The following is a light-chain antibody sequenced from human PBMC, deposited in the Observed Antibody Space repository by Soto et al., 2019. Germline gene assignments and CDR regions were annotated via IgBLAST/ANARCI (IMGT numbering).Light chain of an antibody. Sequence: EIVLTQSPGTLSLSPGERATLSCRASQSVSSNYLAWYQQKPGQAPRLLMYGASSRATGIPDRFSGSGSGTDFTLTISRLEPEDFAVYYCQQYGTSPVTFGGETKVEIK. CDR2: GAS. V-gene: IGKV3-20*01. CDR1: QSVSSNY. J-gene: IGKJ4*01. CDR3: QQYGTSPVT.